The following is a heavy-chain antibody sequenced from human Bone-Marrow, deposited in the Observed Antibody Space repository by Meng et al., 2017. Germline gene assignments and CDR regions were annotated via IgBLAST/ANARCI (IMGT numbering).Heavy chain of an antibody. CDR3: AKDRGYSYGSYYFDY. CDR1: GFTFSSYW. J-gene: IGHJ4*02. CDR2: ISWNSGSI. V-gene: IGHV3-9*01. Sequence: GGSLRLSCAASGFTFSSYWMSWVRQAPGKGLEWVSGISWNSGSIGYADSVKGRFTISRDNAKNSLYLQMNSLRAEDTALYYCAKDRGYSYGSYYFDYWGQGTLVTVSS. D-gene: IGHD5-18*01.